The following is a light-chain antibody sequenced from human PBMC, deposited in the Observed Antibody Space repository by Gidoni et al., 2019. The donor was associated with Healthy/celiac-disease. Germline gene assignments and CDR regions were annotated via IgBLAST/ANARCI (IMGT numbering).Light chain of an antibody. CDR1: QDISNY. V-gene: IGKV1-33*01. CDR2: DAS. CDR3: QQYDNLPYT. Sequence: DIQMTQSPSSLSASVGDRVPITCQTSQDISNYLNWYQQKPGKAHKLLIYDASNLETGVPARFSGSGSGTDFTFTISSLQPEDIATYYCQQYDNLPYTFGQGTKLEIK. J-gene: IGKJ2*01.